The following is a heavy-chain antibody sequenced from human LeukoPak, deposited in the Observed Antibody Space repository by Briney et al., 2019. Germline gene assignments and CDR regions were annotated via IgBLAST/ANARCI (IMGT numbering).Heavy chain of an antibody. CDR2: ISSSGSTI. CDR1: GFTFSSYE. V-gene: IGHV3-48*03. CDR3: ARGLYYYDSSGYPYYFDY. D-gene: IGHD3-22*01. Sequence: AGGSLRLSCAASGFTFSSYEMNWVRQAPGKGLEWVSYISSSGSTIDYADSVKGRFTISRDNAKNSLYLQMNSLRAEDTAVYYCARGLYYYDSSGYPYYFDYWGQGTLVTVSS. J-gene: IGHJ4*02.